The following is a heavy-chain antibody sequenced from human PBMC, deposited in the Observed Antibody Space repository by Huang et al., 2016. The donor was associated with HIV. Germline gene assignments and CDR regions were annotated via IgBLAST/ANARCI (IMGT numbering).Heavy chain of an antibody. CDR1: TFTFGAYW. Sequence: VESGGRSVQPGGSIKLSCVGSTFTFGAYWMRWVRQPPGEGLEWVAKIKQEEREKYYVGSVKGRFNISRENARKVLFLEMDDLRVEDTAIYFCATKTAGMDIWGQGTTVTVSS. J-gene: IGHJ6*02. D-gene: IGHD1-7*01. CDR2: IKQEEREK. V-gene: IGHV3-7*01. CDR3: ATKTAGMDI.